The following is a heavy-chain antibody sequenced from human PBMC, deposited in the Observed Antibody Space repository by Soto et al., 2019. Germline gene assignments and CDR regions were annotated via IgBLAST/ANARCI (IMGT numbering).Heavy chain of an antibody. CDR2: ISPYNDNT. D-gene: IGHD2-15*01. J-gene: IGHJ6*02. Sequence: GSVKVSWNASGFTFRTYGLTWMRQAPGQGLEWLGWISPYNDNTDYAQKDQGRVTMTTETSTNTAYMELRRLRSDDTAVYYCVLGHCSGGTCSSGYYGTDVWGQGTTVTVAS. CDR3: VLGHCSGGTCSSGYYGTDV. CDR1: GFTFRTYG. V-gene: IGHV1-18*01.